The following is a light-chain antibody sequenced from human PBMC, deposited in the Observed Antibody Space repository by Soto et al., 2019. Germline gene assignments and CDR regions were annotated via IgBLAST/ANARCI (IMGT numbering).Light chain of an antibody. J-gene: IGKJ2*01. Sequence: ESMLTQSPGTLSLSPGERATLSCRASQSVSTRHLAWYQQKPGQAPRLLIYGASIRATGITDRVSGSGSRTEFTLTISRLEPEDFAVYYCHQFGSSPPAFTFGQGTKLEI. CDR2: GAS. CDR1: QSVSTRH. CDR3: HQFGSSPPAFT. V-gene: IGKV3-20*01.